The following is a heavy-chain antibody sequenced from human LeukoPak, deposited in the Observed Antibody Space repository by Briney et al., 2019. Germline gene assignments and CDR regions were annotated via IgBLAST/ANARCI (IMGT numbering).Heavy chain of an antibody. CDR1: GFTFNSHG. J-gene: IGHJ4*02. Sequence: PGRSLRLSCAASGFTFNSHGMHWVRQAPGQGLEWVALIWYDGSNKYYVESVKGRFTISRDNSKNTLFLQMNSLRAEDTAVFYCAKRSGYTTGWFFDFWGQGTLVTVSS. D-gene: IGHD6-19*01. CDR2: IWYDGSNK. CDR3: AKRSGYTTGWFFDF. V-gene: IGHV3-33*06.